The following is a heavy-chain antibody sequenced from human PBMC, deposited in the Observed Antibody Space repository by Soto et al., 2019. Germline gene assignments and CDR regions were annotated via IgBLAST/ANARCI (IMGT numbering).Heavy chain of an antibody. CDR1: GGSVSSGSYY. D-gene: IGHD6-13*01. CDR2: IYYSGST. CDR3: ARGLYSSSWYADY. V-gene: IGHV4-61*01. Sequence: SETLSLTCTVSGGSVSSGSYYWSWIRQPPGKGLEWIGYIYYSGSTNYNPSLKSRDTISVDTSKNQFSLKLSSVTAADTAVYYCARGLYSSSWYADYWGQGTLVTVSS. J-gene: IGHJ4*02.